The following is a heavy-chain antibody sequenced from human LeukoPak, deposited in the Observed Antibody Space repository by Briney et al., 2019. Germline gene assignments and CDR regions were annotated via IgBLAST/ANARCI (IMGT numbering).Heavy chain of an antibody. J-gene: IGHJ5*02. CDR1: GYSFTSYW. CDR2: IYCCDCDT. D-gene: IGHD6-25*01. Sequence: GEALQISCQGSGYSFTSYWLGWVRPIPGKGLEWMGIIYCCDCDTRYRPSFQGQVTTSDDKTISTAYLQWSRQKASDTAKYYCTRLAGEVAANNWFDPWGQGTLVTVSS. V-gene: IGHV5-51*01. CDR3: TRLAGEVAANNWFDP.